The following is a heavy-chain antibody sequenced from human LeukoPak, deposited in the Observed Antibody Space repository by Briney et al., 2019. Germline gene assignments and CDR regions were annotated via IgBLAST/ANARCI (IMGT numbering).Heavy chain of an antibody. CDR2: IFPGDSDT. CDR1: GYSFTSYW. Sequence: GESLKISCQGSGYSFTSYWIGWVRQMPGKGLEWMGIIFPGDSDTRYSPSFQGQVTISADKSISTAYLQWNSPKASDTAMYYCARVKYYMDVWGKGTTVTVSS. CDR3: ARVKYYMDV. J-gene: IGHJ6*03. V-gene: IGHV5-51*01.